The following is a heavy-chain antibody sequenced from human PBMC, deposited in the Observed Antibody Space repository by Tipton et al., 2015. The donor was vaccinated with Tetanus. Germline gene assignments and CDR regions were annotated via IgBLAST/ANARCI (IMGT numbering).Heavy chain of an antibody. CDR3: ARSITQGPGWYYGMDV. J-gene: IGHJ6*02. V-gene: IGHV4-30-4*01. CDR2: ISGSGTS. D-gene: IGHD1-14*01. CDR1: GGSLRGGDHY. Sequence: LRLSCTVSGGSLRGGDHYWSWIRQPPGKGLEWLAYISGSGTSNSNYFLKSRITVSRDTSKNHFSLNLTSVTAADTAVYYCARSITQGPGWYYGMDVWGQGTTVTVSS.